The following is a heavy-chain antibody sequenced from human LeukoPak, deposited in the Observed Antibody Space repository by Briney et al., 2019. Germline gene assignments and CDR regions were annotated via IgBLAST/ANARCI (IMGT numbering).Heavy chain of an antibody. V-gene: IGHV4-31*03. J-gene: IGHJ6*02. CDR2: IYYSGST. CDR3: ARRRRFLEWLHTPDYYYYGMDV. CDR1: GGSISSGGYY. Sequence: SQTLSLTCTVSGGSISSGGYYWRWIRQHPGKGLEWIGYIYYSGSTYYNPSLKSRVTISVDTSKNQFSLKLSSVTAADTAVYYCARRRRFLEWLHTPDYYYYGMDVWGQGTTVTVSS. D-gene: IGHD3-3*01.